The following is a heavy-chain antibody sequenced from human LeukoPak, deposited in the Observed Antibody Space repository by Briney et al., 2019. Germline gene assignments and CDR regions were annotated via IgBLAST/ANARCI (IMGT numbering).Heavy chain of an antibody. D-gene: IGHD6-13*01. CDR1: GYTFTGYY. CDR3: ARMGSSWYGDTTDYYGMDV. CDR2: INPNSGGT. V-gene: IGHV1-2*02. J-gene: IGHJ6*02. Sequence: GASVKVSCKASGYTFTGYYMHWVRQAPGQGLEWMGWINPNSGGTNYAQKFQGRVTMTRNTSISTAYMELSGLRSEDTAVYYCARMGSSWYGDTTDYYGMDVWGQGTTVTVSS.